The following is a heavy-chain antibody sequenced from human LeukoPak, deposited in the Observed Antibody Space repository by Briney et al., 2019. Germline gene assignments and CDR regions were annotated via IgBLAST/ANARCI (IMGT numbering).Heavy chain of an antibody. Sequence: SETLSLTCAVSGGSISSGGYSWSWIRQPPGKGLEWIGYIYHSGSTYYNPSLKSRVTISVDRSKNQFSLKLSSVTAADTAVYYCAKEIYYGDSLYSQHWGQGTLVTVSS. CDR1: GGSISSGGYS. CDR3: AKEIYYGDSLYSQH. D-gene: IGHD4-17*01. CDR2: IYHSGST. V-gene: IGHV4-30-2*01. J-gene: IGHJ1*01.